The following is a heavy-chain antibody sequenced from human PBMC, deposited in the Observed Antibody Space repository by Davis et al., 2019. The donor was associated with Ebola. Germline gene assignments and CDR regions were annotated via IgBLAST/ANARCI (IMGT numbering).Heavy chain of an antibody. CDR3: AGAPQASGTLFLAS. Sequence: GGSLRLSCSGSGFLFSDYNMNWVRQAPGKGLEWVSSISTTGTYIYYADSVRGRFSVSRDNAKSSLFLQMNTLSVEDTGVYYCAGAPQASGTLFLASWGKGILVTVSS. V-gene: IGHV3-21*01. J-gene: IGHJ5*02. D-gene: IGHD1-1*01. CDR1: GFLFSDYN. CDR2: ISTTGTYI.